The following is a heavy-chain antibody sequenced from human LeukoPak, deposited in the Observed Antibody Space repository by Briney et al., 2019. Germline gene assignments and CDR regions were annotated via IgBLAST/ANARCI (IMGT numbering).Heavy chain of an antibody. CDR2: IYPGDSHT. V-gene: IGHV5-51*01. J-gene: IGHJ5*02. CDR3: ARLYTRLTRSIWGRFGP. CDR1: GYTFSNYW. Sequence: GESLKISCWGSGYTFSNYWIAWVRQTPGKGLDWIGSIYPGDSHTRYSPSFQGQVTISADKSSGTAYLQWNSLKASDTAIYYCARLYTRLTRSIWGRFGPWGQGTLVTVS. D-gene: IGHD3-16*01.